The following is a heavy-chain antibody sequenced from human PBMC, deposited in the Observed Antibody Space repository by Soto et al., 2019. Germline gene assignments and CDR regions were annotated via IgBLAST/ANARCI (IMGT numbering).Heavy chain of an antibody. Sequence: QITLKESGPTLVKPTQTLTLTCTFSGFSLSTSGVGVGWIRQPPGKALEWLALIYWDDDKRYSPSLKSRLTITKDTSKNQVVLTMTNMDPVDTATYYCAHSALTRYCSGGSCFGGFDYWGQGTLVTVSS. CDR1: GFSLSTSGVG. J-gene: IGHJ4*02. CDR2: IYWDDDK. CDR3: AHSALTRYCSGGSCFGGFDY. V-gene: IGHV2-5*02. D-gene: IGHD2-15*01.